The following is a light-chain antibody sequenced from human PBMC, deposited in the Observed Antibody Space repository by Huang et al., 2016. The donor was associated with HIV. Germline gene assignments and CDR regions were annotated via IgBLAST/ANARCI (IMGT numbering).Light chain of an antibody. V-gene: IGKV1-39*01. CDR1: QSITTY. Sequence: DIQMTQSPSSLSASIGDRVIITCRASQSITTYLNWYQQKPGKAPNLLISAASTLQSWVPSRFGGSGSGTDFALTISSLQPEDFATYYCQQSYTSPWTFGQGTNVEV. CDR3: QQSYTSPWT. CDR2: AAS. J-gene: IGKJ1*01.